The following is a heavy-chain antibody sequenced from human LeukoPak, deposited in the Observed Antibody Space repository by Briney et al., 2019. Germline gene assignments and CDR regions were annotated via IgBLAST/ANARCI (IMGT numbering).Heavy chain of an antibody. J-gene: IGHJ4*02. Sequence: SETLSLTCTVSGGSISSGDYYWSWIRQPPGKGLEWIGYIYYSGSTYYNPSLKSRVTISVDTSKNQFSLKLSSVTAADTAVYYCARDHCSGGSCYSGYRGQGTLVTVSS. CDR1: GGSISSGDYY. D-gene: IGHD2-15*01. CDR2: IYYSGST. CDR3: ARDHCSGGSCYSGY. V-gene: IGHV4-30-4*01.